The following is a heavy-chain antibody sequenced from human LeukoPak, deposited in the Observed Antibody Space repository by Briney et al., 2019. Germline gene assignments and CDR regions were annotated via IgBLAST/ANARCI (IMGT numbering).Heavy chain of an antibody. CDR1: GFTLSNFA. Sequence: PGGSLRLSCVASGFTLSNFAMTWVRQAPGEGLEWVSTIGGGGDGTYYADSVKGRFTISRDESKNTLYLQMNSLRAEDTARYYCAKDLARGFCGGGSCYPFDYWGQGTLVTVSS. CDR2: IGGGGDGT. J-gene: IGHJ4*02. CDR3: AKDLARGFCGGGSCYPFDY. V-gene: IGHV3-23*01. D-gene: IGHD2-15*01.